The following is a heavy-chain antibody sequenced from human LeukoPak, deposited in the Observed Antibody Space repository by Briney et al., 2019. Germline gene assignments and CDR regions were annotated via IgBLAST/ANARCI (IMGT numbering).Heavy chain of an antibody. CDR1: GFPFDDYA. D-gene: IGHD3-3*01. CDR2: ISWNSGNI. V-gene: IGHV3-9*01. Sequence: GGPLRLFCAPSGFPFDDYAVLCVRHSRGGARVGVSDISWNSGNIGYADSVKGRFTISRDNAKNSLYLQMNSLRAEDTALYYCAKDIGRFLEWLGFDPWGQGTLVTVSS. J-gene: IGHJ5*02. CDR3: AKDIGRFLEWLGFDP.